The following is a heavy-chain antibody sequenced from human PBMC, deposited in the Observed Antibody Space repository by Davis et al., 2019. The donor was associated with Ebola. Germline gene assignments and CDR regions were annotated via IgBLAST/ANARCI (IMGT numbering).Heavy chain of an antibody. J-gene: IGHJ4*02. CDR2: INPNSGGT. V-gene: IGHV1-2*02. Sequence: ASVKVSCKASGYTFTSYGISWVRQAPGQGLEWMGWINPNSGGTNYAQKFQGRVTMTRDTSISTAYMELSRLRSDDTAVYYCARVGVYYDSSGYYSHWGQGTLVTVSS. CDR1: GYTFTSYG. CDR3: ARVGVYYDSSGYYSH. D-gene: IGHD3-22*01.